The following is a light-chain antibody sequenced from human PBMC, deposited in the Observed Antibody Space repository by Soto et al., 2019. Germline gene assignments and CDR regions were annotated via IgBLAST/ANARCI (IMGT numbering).Light chain of an antibody. Sequence: QSALTQPASVSGSPGQSIAISCAGTSSDIGGYDYVSWYQQHPRKAPKLVIYDVNNRPSGVSDRFSGSKSGNTASLTISGLQADDEADYYCSSYTSTSTLEVFGGGTKLTVL. J-gene: IGLJ2*01. V-gene: IGLV2-14*03. CDR3: SSYTSTSTLEV. CDR2: DVN. CDR1: SSDIGGYDY.